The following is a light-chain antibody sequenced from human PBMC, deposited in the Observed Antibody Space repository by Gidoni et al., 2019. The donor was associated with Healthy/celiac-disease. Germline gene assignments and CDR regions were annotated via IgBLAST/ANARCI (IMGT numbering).Light chain of an antibody. CDR2: DAS. CDR3: QQRSNWPA. J-gene: IGKJ1*01. V-gene: IGKV3-11*01. Sequence: ETALTQSPATLSLSPGERATLSCRASQSVSSYLAWYQQKPGQAPRLLIYDASNRATGIPARFSGSGSGTDFTLTISSLEPEDFAVYYCQQRSNWPAFGQGTKVEIK. CDR1: QSVSSY.